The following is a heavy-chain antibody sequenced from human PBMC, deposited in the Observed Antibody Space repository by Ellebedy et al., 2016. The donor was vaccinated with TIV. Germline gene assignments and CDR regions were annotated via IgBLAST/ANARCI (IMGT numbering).Heavy chain of an antibody. J-gene: IGHJ4*02. Sequence: PGGSLRLSCAASGFTFDDYGMHWVRQAPGKGLEWVSGISWNSGKIGYADSVKGRFTISRDNAKNSLYLQMNSLRAEDTAVYYCTKDSGWEHEYWGQGTLVTVSS. CDR2: ISWNSGKI. CDR1: GFTFDDYG. V-gene: IGHV3-9*01. CDR3: TKDSGWEHEY. D-gene: IGHD4-23*01.